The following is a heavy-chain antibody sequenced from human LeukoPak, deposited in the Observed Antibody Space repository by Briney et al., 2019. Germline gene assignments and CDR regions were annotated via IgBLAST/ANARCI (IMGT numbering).Heavy chain of an antibody. V-gene: IGHV1-2*02. D-gene: IGHD6-13*01. CDR1: GYTFAGYY. Sequence: ASVKVSCKASGYTFAGYYMHWVRQAPGQGLEWMGWINPNSGGTNYAQKFQGRVTMTRDTSISTAYMELSRLRSDDTAVYYCAREKYRSWDGENDAFDIWGQGIMVTVSS. CDR3: AREKYRSWDGENDAFDI. CDR2: INPNSGGT. J-gene: IGHJ3*02.